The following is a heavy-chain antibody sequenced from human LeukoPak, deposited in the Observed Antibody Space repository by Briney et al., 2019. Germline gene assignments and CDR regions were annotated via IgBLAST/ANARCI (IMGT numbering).Heavy chain of an antibody. CDR3: ARAKGSSGYQGFDY. CDR1: GFTFDDYG. J-gene: IGHJ4*02. D-gene: IGHD3-22*01. Sequence: GGSQRLSCAASGFTFDDYGMSWVRQAPGKGLEWVCGINWNGGSTGYADSVKGRLTISRDNDKNSLYLQMNSLRAEDTALYYCARAKGSSGYQGFDYWGQGTLVTVSS. CDR2: INWNGGST. V-gene: IGHV3-20*04.